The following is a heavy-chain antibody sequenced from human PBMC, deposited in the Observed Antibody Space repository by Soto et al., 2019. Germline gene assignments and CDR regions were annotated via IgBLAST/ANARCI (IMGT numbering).Heavy chain of an antibody. D-gene: IGHD3-10*01. CDR1: AITPERRA. J-gene: IGHJ4*02. CDR3: ARGSTDSYPGSRIFDF. V-gene: IGHV3-23*01. CDR2: ITDSGGDA. Sequence: GRALRLSCVVAAITPERRAMSCVRPAAPEGLEWVSTITDSGGDAKYADSVRGRFAISNDNSKKTLYLQMSSLTAEDSAIYHCARGSTDSYPGSRIFDFWGRGTLVTVSS.